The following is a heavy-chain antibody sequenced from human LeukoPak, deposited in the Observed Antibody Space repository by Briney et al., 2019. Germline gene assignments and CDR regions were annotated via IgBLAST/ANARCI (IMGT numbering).Heavy chain of an antibody. CDR3: ARGILSSGWYDS. J-gene: IGHJ5*01. D-gene: IGHD6-19*01. V-gene: IGHV3-11*06. CDR2: IDSSSTST. CDR1: GFTVRNNH. Sequence: GGSLRLSCAASGFTVRNNHMSWVRQAPGKGLEWVSFIDSSSTSTNYVDSVKGRFSISRDNAKNSLYLQMNSLRVEGTAVYYCARGILSSGWYDSWGQGTLVTVSS.